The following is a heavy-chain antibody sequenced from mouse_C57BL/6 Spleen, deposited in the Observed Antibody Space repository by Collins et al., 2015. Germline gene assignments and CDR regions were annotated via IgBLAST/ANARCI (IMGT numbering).Heavy chain of an antibody. CDR1: GFNIKDYY. CDR2: IDPENGDT. CDR3: KGYAMDY. J-gene: IGHJ4*01. Sequence: EVQLQQSGAELVRSGASVKLSCTASGFNIKDYYMHWVKQRPEQGLEWIGWIDPENGDTEYAPKFQGKATMTADTSSNTAYLQLSSLTSEDTAVYYCKGYAMDYWGQGTSVTVSS. V-gene: IGHV14-4*02.